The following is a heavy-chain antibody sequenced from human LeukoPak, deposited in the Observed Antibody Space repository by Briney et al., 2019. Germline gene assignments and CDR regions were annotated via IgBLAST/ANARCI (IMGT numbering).Heavy chain of an antibody. Sequence: PGGSLRLSCAASGFTFSSYEMNWVRQAPGKGLGWVSYISSTSGSTIYYADSVKGRFTISRDNAKNSLYLQMNSLRAEDTAVYYCARRYCSSTSCLLDYWGQGTLVTVSS. CDR3: ARRYCSSTSCLLDY. CDR1: GFTFSSYE. V-gene: IGHV3-48*03. J-gene: IGHJ4*02. CDR2: ISSTSGSTI. D-gene: IGHD2-2*01.